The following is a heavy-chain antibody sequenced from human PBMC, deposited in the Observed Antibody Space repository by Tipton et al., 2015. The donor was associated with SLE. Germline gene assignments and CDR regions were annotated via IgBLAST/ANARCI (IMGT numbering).Heavy chain of an antibody. CDR1: GGSISSHY. V-gene: IGHV4-59*11. D-gene: IGHD6-19*01. Sequence: TLSFTCTVSGGSISSHYWSWIRQPPGKGLEWIGYIYYSGSTNYNPSLKSRVTISVDTSKNQFSLKLSSVTAADTAVYYCARSGEWLVPIFDYWGQGTLVTVSS. J-gene: IGHJ4*02. CDR2: IYYSGST. CDR3: ARSGEWLVPIFDY.